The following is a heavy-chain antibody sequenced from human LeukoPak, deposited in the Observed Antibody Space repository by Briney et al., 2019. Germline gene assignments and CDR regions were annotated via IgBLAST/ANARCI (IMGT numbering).Heavy chain of an antibody. V-gene: IGHV3-7*01. CDR3: ARISGGYDLDFDY. D-gene: IGHD5-12*01. J-gene: IGHJ4*02. CDR2: IKQDGSEK. CDR1: GFTISSYW. Sequence: GFLRLSCAASGFTISSYWMSWVRLAPGKVLEWVANIKQDGSEKYYVDSVKGRFTISRDNAKNSLYLQMNSLRAEDTAVYYCARISGGYDLDFDYWGQGTLVTVSS.